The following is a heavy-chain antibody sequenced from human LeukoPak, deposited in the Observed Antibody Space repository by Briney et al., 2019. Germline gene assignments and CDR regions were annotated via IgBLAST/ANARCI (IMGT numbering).Heavy chain of an antibody. Sequence: SSETLSLTCTVSGVSISRFYWSWIRQSPGVGLEGIGFVYKSGSTNYNPPLKGRVTMSVDTSKNHFSLKLNSVTAADTAVYYCARSDYYGSGHPFDYWGQGTLVTVSS. V-gene: IGHV4-59*08. D-gene: IGHD3-10*01. CDR2: VYKSGST. J-gene: IGHJ4*02. CDR1: GVSISRFY. CDR3: ARSDYYGSGHPFDY.